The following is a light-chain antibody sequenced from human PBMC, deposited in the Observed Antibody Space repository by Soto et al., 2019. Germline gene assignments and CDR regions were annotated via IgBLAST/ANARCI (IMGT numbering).Light chain of an antibody. CDR1: SSDIGTYNH. Sequence: QSVLTQPASVSGSPGQSITISCSGTSSDIGTYNHVAWYQQFPGKSPKLTIYEVSSRPSGVSSRFSGSKSGNTAFLTISGLHPQDEADFYCIAYTGSSASYVFGSGTKLTVL. J-gene: IGLJ1*01. CDR2: EVS. CDR3: IAYTGSSASYV. V-gene: IGLV2-14*01.